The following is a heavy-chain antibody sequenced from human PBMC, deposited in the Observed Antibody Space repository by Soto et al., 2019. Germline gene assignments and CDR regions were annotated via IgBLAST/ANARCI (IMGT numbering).Heavy chain of an antibody. J-gene: IGHJ4*02. CDR3: ARGGGGGLFEH. CDR1: GFPFSDYY. V-gene: IGHV3-11*06. CDR2: ISPKSTYR. D-gene: IGHD2-21*01. Sequence: GGSLRLSCATSGFPFSDYYVSWIRQAPGKGLEWLSHISPKSTYRNYADSVKGRFTISRDNTKSSLFLQMNSLGVEDTAVYYCARGGGGGLFEHWGQGVLVTSPQ.